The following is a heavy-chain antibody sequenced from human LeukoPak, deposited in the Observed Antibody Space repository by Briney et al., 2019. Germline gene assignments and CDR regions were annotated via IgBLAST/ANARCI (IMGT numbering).Heavy chain of an antibody. CDR3: VRGGIVVVPATLGRRPNYYYYYMDV. Sequence: PGGSLRLSCAAPGFTFSSYTMNWVRQAPEKGLEWVSCISSSSSYIYYADSVKGRFTISRDNAKNSLYLQMDSLRAEDTAVYYCVRGGIVVVPATLGRRPNYYYYYMDVWGKGTTVAVSS. D-gene: IGHD2-2*01. CDR2: ISSSSSYI. CDR1: GFTFSSYT. J-gene: IGHJ6*03. V-gene: IGHV3-21*01.